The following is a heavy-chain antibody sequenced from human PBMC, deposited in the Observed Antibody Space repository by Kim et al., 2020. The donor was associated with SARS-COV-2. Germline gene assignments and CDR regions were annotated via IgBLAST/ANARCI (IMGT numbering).Heavy chain of an antibody. CDR2: MYSGGGT. V-gene: IGHV3-53*01. J-gene: IGHJ5*02. CDR1: GCSVSTDY. D-gene: IGHD2-15*01. CDR3: ARGGGPVGPGGS. Sequence: GGSLRLSCAASGCSVSTDYMSWVRPAPGKGLEWVSVMYSGGGTYYADSVKGRFTISRDTSKHTLYLQMNSLRVEDTAIYFCARGGGPVGPGGSWGQGTLVTVSS.